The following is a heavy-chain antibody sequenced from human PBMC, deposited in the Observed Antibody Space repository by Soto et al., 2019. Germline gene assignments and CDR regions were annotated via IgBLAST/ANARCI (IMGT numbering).Heavy chain of an antibody. CDR2: ISSSSSTI. V-gene: IGHV3-48*01. J-gene: IGHJ6*03. CDR1: GFTFSSYS. D-gene: IGHD2-15*01. Sequence: EVQLVESGGGLVQPGGSLRLSCAASGFTFSSYSMNWVRQAPGKGLEWVSYISSSSSTIYYADSVKGRFTISRDNAKNSLYLQMNSLRAEDTALYYCARVASLGYCSGGSCQNDYYYYMDVWGKGTTVTVSS. CDR3: ARVASLGYCSGGSCQNDYYYYMDV.